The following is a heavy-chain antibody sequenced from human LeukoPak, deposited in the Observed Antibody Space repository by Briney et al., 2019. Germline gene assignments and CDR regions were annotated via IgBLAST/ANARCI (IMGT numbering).Heavy chain of an antibody. J-gene: IGHJ4*02. CDR3: ARDQRYDFWSGHGTFDY. CDR1: GFTFSSYS. CDR2: ISSSSSYI. Sequence: GGSLRLSCAASGFTFSSYSMNWVRQAPGKGLEGVSSISSSSSYIYYADSVKGRFTNSRDNAKNSLYLQMNSLRAEDTAVYYCARDQRYDFWSGHGTFDYWGQGTLVTVSS. V-gene: IGHV3-21*01. D-gene: IGHD3-3*01.